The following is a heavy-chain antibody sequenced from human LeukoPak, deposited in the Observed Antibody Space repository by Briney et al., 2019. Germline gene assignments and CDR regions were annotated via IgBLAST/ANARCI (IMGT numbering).Heavy chain of an antibody. J-gene: IGHJ4*02. Sequence: HSGGSLRLPCAASGFTFSSYEMNWVRQAPGKGLEWVSYISRSGSSIYYADSVRGRFTISRDNAKNSLYLQMNSLRAEDTAVCYCAREYTVTTYYFDYWGQGTLVTVSS. D-gene: IGHD4-17*01. CDR1: GFTFSSYE. CDR2: ISRSGSSI. V-gene: IGHV3-48*03. CDR3: AREYTVTTYYFDY.